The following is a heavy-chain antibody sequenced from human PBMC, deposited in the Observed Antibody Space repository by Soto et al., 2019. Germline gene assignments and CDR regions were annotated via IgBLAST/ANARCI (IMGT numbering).Heavy chain of an antibody. Sequence: HPGGSLRLFCAAFGFTCSSYSMNWVRKAPGKGLEWVSYISSTGSTIFYADSVKCRFTISRDNAKNSLYLQMNSLRGEDTAGYYCASDTRVQLTGFAPWRKGPLVTVS. J-gene: IGHJ5*02. D-gene: IGHD1-1*01. CDR2: ISSTGSTI. CDR3: ASDTRVQLTGFAP. V-gene: IGHV3-48*01. CDR1: GFTCSSYS.